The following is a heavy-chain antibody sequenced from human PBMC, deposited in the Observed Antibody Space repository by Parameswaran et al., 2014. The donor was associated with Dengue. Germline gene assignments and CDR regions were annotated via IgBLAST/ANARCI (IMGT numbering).Heavy chain of an antibody. J-gene: IGHJ6*02. Sequence: SWVRQAPGQGLEWMGRIIPILGMANYAQKFQGRVTITADKSTSTAYMELSSLRSEDTAVPQYGLLRGDYYYGMDVWGQGTTVTVSS. CDR2: IIPILGMA. V-gene: IGHV1-69*02. CDR3: GLLRGDYYYGMDV. D-gene: IGHD1-26*01.